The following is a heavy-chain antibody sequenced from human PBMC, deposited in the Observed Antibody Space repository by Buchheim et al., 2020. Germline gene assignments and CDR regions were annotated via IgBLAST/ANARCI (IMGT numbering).Heavy chain of an antibody. CDR2: ISYDGSNK. CDR1: GFTFSSYG. CDR3: ARDRWSGSYSVSYYYGMDV. D-gene: IGHD1-26*01. Sequence: QVQLVESGGGVVQPGRSLRLSCAASGFTFSSYGMHWVRQAPGKGLEWVAVISYDGSNKYYADSVKGRFTISRDNSKNTLYLQMNSLRAEDTAVYYCARDRWSGSYSVSYYYGMDVWGQGTT. V-gene: IGHV3-30*03. J-gene: IGHJ6*02.